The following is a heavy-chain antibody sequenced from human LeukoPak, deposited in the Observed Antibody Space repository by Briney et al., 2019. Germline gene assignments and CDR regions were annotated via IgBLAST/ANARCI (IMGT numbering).Heavy chain of an antibody. CDR1: GFTVSRNY. CDR3: ASFGVVPAAIPNWFDP. Sequence: GGSLRLSCAASGFTVSRNYMSWVRQAPGKGLEWVSGIYSGGSTYYADSVKGRFTISRDNSKNTLYLQMNSLRAEDTAVYYCASFGVVPAAIPNWFDPWGQGTLVTVSS. D-gene: IGHD2-2*01. J-gene: IGHJ5*02. V-gene: IGHV3-66*01. CDR2: IYSGGST.